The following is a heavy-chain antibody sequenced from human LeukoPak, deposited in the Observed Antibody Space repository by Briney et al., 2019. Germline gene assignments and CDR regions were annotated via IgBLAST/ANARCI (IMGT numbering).Heavy chain of an antibody. CDR1: GYSISSGDY. V-gene: IGHV4-38-2*01. Sequence: SETLSLTCAVSGYSISSGDYRGWIRQPPGKGLEWIGSIYHSGSTHYNPSLKSRVTISVDTSKNQFSLKLSSVTAADMAVYYCARNTTEVVTAKWFDPWGQGTLVTVSS. CDR3: ARNTTEVVTAKWFDP. J-gene: IGHJ5*02. D-gene: IGHD2-21*02. CDR2: IYHSGST.